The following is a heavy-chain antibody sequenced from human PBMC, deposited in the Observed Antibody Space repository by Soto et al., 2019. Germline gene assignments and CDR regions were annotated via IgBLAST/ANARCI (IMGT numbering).Heavy chain of an antibody. V-gene: IGHV1-3*01. Sequence: ASVKVSCKASGYTFTSYGIHWVRQAPGQRLEWMGWINAANGDTKYSPKFQGRVTITRDTSASTAYMELSSLRSEDTAVYYCVRRHVSASGIDWFDPWGQGTLVT. D-gene: IGHD6-13*01. CDR2: INAANGDT. CDR1: GYTFTSYG. J-gene: IGHJ5*02. CDR3: VRRHVSASGIDWFDP.